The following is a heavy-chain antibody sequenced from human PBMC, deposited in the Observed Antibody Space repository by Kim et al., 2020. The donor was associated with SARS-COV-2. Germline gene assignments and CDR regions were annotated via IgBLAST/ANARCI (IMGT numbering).Heavy chain of an antibody. V-gene: IGHV4-39*07. CDR2: IYYAGDT. D-gene: IGHD2-21*02. CDR1: GVSVSDPTYY. CDR3: ARVKGRYCGGDCYFAFEI. J-gene: IGHJ3*02. Sequence: SETLSLTCAVSGVSVSDPTYYWGWIRRPPGKGLEWIGCIYYAGDTFYNPSLKSRVTISVDMSKNQFSLKLSSVTAADTAVYYCARVKGRYCGGDCYFAFEIWGQGTMATVSS.